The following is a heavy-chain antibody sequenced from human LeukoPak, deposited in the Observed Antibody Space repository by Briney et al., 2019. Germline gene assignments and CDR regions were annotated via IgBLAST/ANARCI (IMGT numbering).Heavy chain of an antibody. V-gene: IGHV3-49*03. D-gene: IGHD2-2*01. J-gene: IGHJ6*03. Sequence: GGSLRLSCTASGFTFGDYAMSWFRQAPGKGLEWVGFIRSKAYGGTTEYAASVKGRFTISRDDSKSIAYLQMNSLKTEDTAVYYCTRDLSAAIHSRYMDVWGKGTTVSVSS. CDR1: GFTFGDYA. CDR2: IRSKAYGGTT. CDR3: TRDLSAAIHSRYMDV.